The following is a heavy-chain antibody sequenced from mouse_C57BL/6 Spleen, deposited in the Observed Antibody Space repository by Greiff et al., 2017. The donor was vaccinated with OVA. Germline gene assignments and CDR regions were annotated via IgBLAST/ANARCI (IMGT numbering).Heavy chain of an antibody. CDR1: GYTFTSYW. CDR3: TRSHGNYETWWYFDV. D-gene: IGHD2-1*01. Sequence: VQLQQSGTVLARPGASVKMSCKTSGYTFTSYWMHWVKQRPGQGLEWIWAIYPGNSDTSYNQKFKGKAKLTAVTSASTAYMELSSLTNEDSAVYYCTRSHGNYETWWYFDVWGTGTTVTVSS. CDR2: IYPGNSDT. J-gene: IGHJ1*03. V-gene: IGHV1-5*01.